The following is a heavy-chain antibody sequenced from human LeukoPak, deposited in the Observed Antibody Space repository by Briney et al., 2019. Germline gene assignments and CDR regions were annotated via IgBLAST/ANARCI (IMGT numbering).Heavy chain of an antibody. CDR1: GFTVSSYY. CDR3: ARDRGCGDCYPPANDAFDI. D-gene: IGHD2-21*02. V-gene: IGHV3-66*01. Sequence: GGSLTLSCAASGFTVSSYYMSWVRRAPGKGLEWVSVIYSGGSTYYADSVKGRFTISRDNSKSTLYLQMNSLRAEDTAVYYCARDRGCGDCYPPANDAFDIWGQGTMVTVSS. CDR2: IYSGGST. J-gene: IGHJ3*02.